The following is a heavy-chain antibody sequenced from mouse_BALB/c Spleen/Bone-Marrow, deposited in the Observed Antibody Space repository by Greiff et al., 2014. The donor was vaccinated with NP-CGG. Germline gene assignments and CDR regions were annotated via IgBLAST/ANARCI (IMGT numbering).Heavy chain of an antibody. CDR1: GFGFSSSD. Sequence: EVQGVESGGGLVKPGGSLKLSCAASGFGFSSSDMSWVRQTPEERLEWVAYISSGGGSTYYPDTVKGRFTISRGNAKNTLYLQMSSLKSEDTAMYYCATHYYGRFDYWGQGTTLIVSS. D-gene: IGHD1-2*01. V-gene: IGHV5-12-1*01. J-gene: IGHJ2*01. CDR3: ATHYYGRFDY. CDR2: ISSGGGST.